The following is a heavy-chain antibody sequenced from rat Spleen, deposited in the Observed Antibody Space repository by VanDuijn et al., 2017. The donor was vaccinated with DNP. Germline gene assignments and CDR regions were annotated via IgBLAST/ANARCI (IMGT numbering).Heavy chain of an antibody. D-gene: IGHD1-12*01. CDR2: ISASGGST. V-gene: IGHV5-19*01. Sequence: EVQLVESGGGLVQPGRSLKLSCAASGFTFTYYGMAWVRPPPTKGLEWVASISASGGSTSYRNSVKGRFTISRDNTKGTLYLQMDSLRSEDTATYYCTTLNFYASLAEYFDYWGPGVVVTVSS. J-gene: IGHJ2*01. CDR3: TTLNFYASLAEYFDY. CDR1: GFTFTYYG.